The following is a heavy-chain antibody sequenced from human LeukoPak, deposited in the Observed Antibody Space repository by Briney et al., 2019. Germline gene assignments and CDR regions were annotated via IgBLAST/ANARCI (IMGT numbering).Heavy chain of an antibody. V-gene: IGHV3-21*01. CDR1: GFTFSSYS. CDR3: ARGVVPAAFDY. D-gene: IGHD2-2*01. J-gene: IGHJ4*02. CDR2: ISSSSSYI. Sequence: GGSLRLSCAASGFTFSSYSMNWVRQAPGKGLEWVSSISSSSSYIYYADSVKGRFTISRDNAKNSLYVQLNSLRADDTAVYYCARGVVPAAFDYWGQGTLVTVSS.